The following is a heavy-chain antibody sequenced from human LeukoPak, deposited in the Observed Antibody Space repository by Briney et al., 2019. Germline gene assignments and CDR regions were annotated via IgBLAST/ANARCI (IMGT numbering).Heavy chain of an antibody. Sequence: SETLSLTCTVSGGSISSYYWSWIRQPAGKGLEWIGRLYTSGSTNYNPSLKSRVTMSVDTSKNQFSLKLTSMTAADTAVYYCARGGSSGHYYGWGQGTLVTVSS. J-gene: IGHJ4*02. CDR3: ARGGSSGHYYG. V-gene: IGHV4-4*07. CDR2: LYTSGST. D-gene: IGHD3-22*01. CDR1: GGSISSYY.